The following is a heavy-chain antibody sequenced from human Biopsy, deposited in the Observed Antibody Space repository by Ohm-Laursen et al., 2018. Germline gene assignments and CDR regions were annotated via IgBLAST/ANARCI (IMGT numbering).Heavy chain of an antibody. CDR1: AGPIDSYY. J-gene: IGHJ2*01. CDR3: ASAGYNPDWNFDL. D-gene: IGHD5-24*01. V-gene: IGHV4-59*12. CDR2: IYFTGRT. Sequence: TLSLTCTVSAGPIDSYYWSWIPQPPGQALEWIGYIYFTGRTSSNPSLKSRVTIPVNTSKKQFSLRLSSGTAADAAVYYCASAGYNPDWNFDLWGRGTRVTVSS.